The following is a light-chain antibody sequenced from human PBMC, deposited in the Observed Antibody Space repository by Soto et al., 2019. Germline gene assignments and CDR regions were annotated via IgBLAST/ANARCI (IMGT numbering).Light chain of an antibody. J-gene: IGKJ4*01. V-gene: IGKV1-9*01. CDR2: AAS. CDR3: QQVNSYPLT. CDR1: QGISTF. Sequence: DIQLTQSPSFLSASIGDRVTITCRASQGISTFLAWYQQLPGKAPKLLIYAASTLQTGVPSRFSGSGSGTEFTLTISSLQPEDFATYYCQQVNSYPLTFGGGTKVDIK.